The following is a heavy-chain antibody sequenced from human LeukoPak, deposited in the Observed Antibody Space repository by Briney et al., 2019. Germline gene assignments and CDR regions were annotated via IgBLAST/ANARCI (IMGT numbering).Heavy chain of an antibody. J-gene: IGHJ1*01. CDR1: AASFISSSHH. CDR2: IYYSGST. D-gene: IGHD6-19*01. CDR3: ARPYSSGWTAEYFQH. Sequence: SETLSLTCTVSAASFISSSHHWGWIRQPPGKGLEWIGSIYYSGSTYYNPSLKSRVTISVDTSKNQFSLKLSSVTAADTAVYYCARPYSSGWTAEYFQHWGQGTLVTVSS. V-gene: IGHV4-39*01.